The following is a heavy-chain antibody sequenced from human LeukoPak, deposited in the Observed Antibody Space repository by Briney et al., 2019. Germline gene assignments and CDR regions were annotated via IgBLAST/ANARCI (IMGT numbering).Heavy chain of an antibody. Sequence: SGTLSLTCTVSGGSISSYYWSWIRQPPGRGLEWIGYIYYSGSTNYNPSLKSRVTISVDTSKNQFSLKLSSVTAADTAVYYCARVAADSWNDFDYWGQGALVTVSS. J-gene: IGHJ4*02. CDR3: ARVAADSWNDFDY. CDR2: IYYSGST. D-gene: IGHD1-1*01. CDR1: GGSISSYY. V-gene: IGHV4-59*01.